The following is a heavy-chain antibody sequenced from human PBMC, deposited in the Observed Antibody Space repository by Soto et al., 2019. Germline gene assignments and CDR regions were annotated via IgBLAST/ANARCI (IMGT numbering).Heavy chain of an antibody. CDR3: AKERISTGWYGNGPFDI. CDR1: GGTFGSDP. V-gene: IGHV1-69*12. CDR2: YAPILGQT. Sequence: QVQLVQSGAEVKKPGSSVKVSCKASGGTFGSDPISWVRQAPGQGLGWMGGYAPILGQTNLAQKFQGRLTITADDATSRANMDLSSQRFEDTAVYYCAKERISTGWYGNGPFDIWGQGTMVTVSS. J-gene: IGHJ3*02. D-gene: IGHD6-19*01.